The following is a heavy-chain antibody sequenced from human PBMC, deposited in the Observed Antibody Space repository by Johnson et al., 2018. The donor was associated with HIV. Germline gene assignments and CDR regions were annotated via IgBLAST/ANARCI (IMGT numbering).Heavy chain of an antibody. CDR3: ARGLIDYGDSQAVDI. CDR1: GFTFSSYD. CDR2: IGTAGDT. Sequence: VQLVESGGGVVQPGGSLRLSCAASGFTFSSYDMHWVRQATGKGLEWVSAIGTAGDTYYPGSVKGRFPISRDNSKNTLYLQMNSLRAEDTAVYYCARGLIDYGDSQAVDIWGQGTMVTVSS. D-gene: IGHD4-17*01. V-gene: IGHV3-13*01. J-gene: IGHJ3*02.